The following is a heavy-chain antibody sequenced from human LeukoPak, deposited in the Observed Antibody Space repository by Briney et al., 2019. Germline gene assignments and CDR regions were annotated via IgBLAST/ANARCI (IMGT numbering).Heavy chain of an antibody. Sequence: GGSLRLSCAASGFTFSSYEMNWVRQAPGKGLEWVSYISSSGSTIYYADSVKGRFTISRDNAKNSLYLQMNSLRAEDTAVYYCARDRSLSYGMDVWGQGTTVTVSS. J-gene: IGHJ6*02. CDR1: GFTFSSYE. V-gene: IGHV3-48*03. CDR3: ARDRSLSYGMDV. D-gene: IGHD2/OR15-2a*01. CDR2: ISSSGSTI.